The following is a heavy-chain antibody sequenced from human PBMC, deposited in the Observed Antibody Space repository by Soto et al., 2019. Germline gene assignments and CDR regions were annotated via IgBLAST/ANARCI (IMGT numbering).Heavy chain of an antibody. CDR2: SIPIFGTA. CDR3: AFLVVVTAISFQSWFDP. D-gene: IGHD2-21*02. V-gene: IGHV1-69*06. Sequence: QVQLVQSGAEVKKPGCSVEVSCKASGGCFSSYAISWARQAPGRGLEWMGGSIPIFGTANYAQKFQGRVTITADKSTSTAYMKLSSLTSEDTAVYYCAFLVVVTAISFQSWFDPWGQGTLVTVSS. CDR1: GGCFSSYA. J-gene: IGHJ5*02.